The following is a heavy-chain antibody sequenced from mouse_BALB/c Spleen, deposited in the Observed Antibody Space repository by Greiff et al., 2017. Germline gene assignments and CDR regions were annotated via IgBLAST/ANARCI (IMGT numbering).Heavy chain of an antibody. CDR1: GYTFTDYA. J-gene: IGHJ4*01. CDR2: ISTYYGDA. D-gene: IGHD2-9*01. Sequence: QVQLQQSGAELVRPGVSVKISCKGSGYTFTDYAMHWVKQSHAKSLEWIGVISTYYGDASYNQKFKGKATMTVDKSSSTAYMELARLTSEDSAIYYCARSLLWLRRGYYAMDYWGQGTSVTVSS. CDR3: ARSLLWLRRGYYAMDY. V-gene: IGHV1S137*01.